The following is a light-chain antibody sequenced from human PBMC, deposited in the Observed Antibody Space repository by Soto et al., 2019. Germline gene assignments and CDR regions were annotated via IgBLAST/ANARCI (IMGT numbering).Light chain of an antibody. J-gene: IGLJ2*01. CDR1: SGHSSYA. CDR3: QTWGTGIVV. V-gene: IGLV4-69*01. Sequence: QSVLTQSPSASASLGASVKLTCTLSSGHSSYAIAWHQQQPEKGPRYLMKLNSDGSHSKGDGIPDRFSGSSSGAERYLTISRLQSEDEADYYCQTWGTGIVVFDGGTKLTVL. CDR2: LNSDGSH.